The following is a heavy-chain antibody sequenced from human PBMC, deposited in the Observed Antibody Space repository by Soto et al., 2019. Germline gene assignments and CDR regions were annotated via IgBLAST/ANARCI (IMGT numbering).Heavy chain of an antibody. J-gene: IGHJ4*02. D-gene: IGHD3-22*01. CDR2: INPNSGGT. V-gene: IGHV1-2*04. Sequence: PGPSVKVSCKASGYTFTGYYMHWVRQAPGQGLEWMGWINPNSGGTNYAQKFQGWVTMTRDTSISTAYMELSRLRSDDTAVYYCARAIRYYYDSSGYSPFDYWGQGTLVTVSS. CDR1: GYTFTGYY. CDR3: ARAIRYYYDSSGYSPFDY.